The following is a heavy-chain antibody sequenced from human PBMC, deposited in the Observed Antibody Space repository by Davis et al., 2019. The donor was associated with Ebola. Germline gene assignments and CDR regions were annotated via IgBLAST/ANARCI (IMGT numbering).Heavy chain of an antibody. D-gene: IGHD4-17*01. CDR3: ARGYANWFDP. V-gene: IGHV4-34*01. Sequence: SETLSLTCAVPGGSFNIYYWNWIRQAPGKGLEWIGEINHSGSTNYNPSLKSRVTISVDTSKNQFSLKLSSVTAADTAVYYCARGYANWFDPWGQGTLVTVSS. J-gene: IGHJ5*02. CDR1: GGSFNIYY. CDR2: INHSGST.